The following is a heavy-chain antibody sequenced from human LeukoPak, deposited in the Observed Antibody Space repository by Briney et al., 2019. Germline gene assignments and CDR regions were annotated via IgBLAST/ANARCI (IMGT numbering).Heavy chain of an antibody. CDR3: ARKIATETTFYYGMDV. D-gene: IGHD4-17*01. Sequence: QPGGSLRLSCAASGFTFSSYAMHWVRQAPGKGLEWVAVISFDGSNEYHADAVKGRFTISRDNSKNTLYLQMNSLRAEDTAVYYCARKIATETTFYYGMDVWGQGTTVTVSS. V-gene: IGHV3-30-3*01. CDR2: ISFDGSNE. J-gene: IGHJ6*02. CDR1: GFTFSSYA.